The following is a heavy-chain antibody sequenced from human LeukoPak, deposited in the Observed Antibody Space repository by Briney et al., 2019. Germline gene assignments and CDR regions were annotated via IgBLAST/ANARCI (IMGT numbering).Heavy chain of an antibody. V-gene: IGHV3-30*19. CDR1: GFTFSSYG. J-gene: IGHJ4*02. D-gene: IGHD2-21*02. Sequence: PGGSLRLSCAASGFTFSSYGMHWVRQAPGKGLEWVAVIWYDGSNKYYAGSVKGRFTISRDNSKNTLSLQMNSLRAEDTALYYCARGFVLGAAKNYFDYWGQGALVTVSS. CDR2: IWYDGSNK. CDR3: ARGFVLGAAKNYFDY.